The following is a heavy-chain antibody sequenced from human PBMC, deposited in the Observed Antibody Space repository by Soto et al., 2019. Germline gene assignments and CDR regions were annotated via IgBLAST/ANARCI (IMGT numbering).Heavy chain of an antibody. V-gene: IGHV4-39*01. CDR1: GGSISSGYYY. CDR3: ARYETTSNFDY. Sequence: SETLSLTCTVSGGSISSGYYYWSWIRQPPGKGLEWIGNIYYSGSTYYNPSLKSRVTISVDTSKNQFSLKLSSVTAADTAVYYCARYETTSNFDYWGQGTLVTVSS. J-gene: IGHJ4*02. CDR2: IYYSGST. D-gene: IGHD1-7*01.